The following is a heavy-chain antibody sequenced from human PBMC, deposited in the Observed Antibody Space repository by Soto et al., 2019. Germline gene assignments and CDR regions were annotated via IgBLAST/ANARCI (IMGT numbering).Heavy chain of an antibody. V-gene: IGHV3-30*18. Sequence: QVQLVESGGGVVQPGRSLRLSCAASGFTFSSYGMHWVRQAPGKGLEWVAVISYDGSNKYYADSVKGRFTISRDNSKNTLYLQMNSLRAEDTAVYYCAKPPRPEYQLLPIDYWGQGTLVTVSS. CDR2: ISYDGSNK. CDR3: AKPPRPEYQLLPIDY. CDR1: GFTFSSYG. J-gene: IGHJ4*02. D-gene: IGHD2-2*01.